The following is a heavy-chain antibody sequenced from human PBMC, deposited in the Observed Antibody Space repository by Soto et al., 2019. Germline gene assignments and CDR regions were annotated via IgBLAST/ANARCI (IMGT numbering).Heavy chain of an antibody. J-gene: IGHJ6*02. D-gene: IGHD3-22*01. CDR1: GGSISSSNYY. V-gene: IGHV4-39*01. Sequence: ASETLSLTCTVSGGSISSSNYYWGWIRQPPGKGLEWIGSIYYSGSTYYNPSLKSRVTISVDTSKNQFSLKLSSVTAADTAVYYCARLRYYYDSSGYPDYYYGMDVWGQGTTVTVSS. CDR2: IYYSGST. CDR3: ARLRYYYDSSGYPDYYYGMDV.